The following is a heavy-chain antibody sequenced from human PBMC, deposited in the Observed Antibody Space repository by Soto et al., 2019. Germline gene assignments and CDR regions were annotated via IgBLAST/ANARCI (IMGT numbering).Heavy chain of an antibody. J-gene: IGHJ6*02. D-gene: IGHD6-13*01. CDR2: IYPGDSDT. CDR3: ALVPGPAGAEYYYGMDV. CDR1: GYSFTSYW. Sequence: GECLKSSGKGSGYSFTSYWVGWVRQMPGKGLEWSGIIYPGDSDTRYSPSFQGQVTISADKSISTAYLPWTSLKASDTAMSYSALVPGPAGAEYYYGMDVWGQGTTVAVS. V-gene: IGHV5-51*03.